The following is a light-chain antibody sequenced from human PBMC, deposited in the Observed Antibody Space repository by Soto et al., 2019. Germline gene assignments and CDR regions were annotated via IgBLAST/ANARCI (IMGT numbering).Light chain of an antibody. J-gene: IGKJ4*01. CDR3: QQYYSTPMLT. CDR2: WAS. CDR1: QSVLYSSNNKNY. V-gene: IGKV4-1*01. Sequence: DIVMTQSPDSLAVSLGERATINCKSSQSVLYSSNNKNYLAWYQQKPGQPPKLLIYWASTRESGVPDRFRGSGSGTDFTLTISSLQAEDVAVYYCQQYYSTPMLTFGGGTKVAIK.